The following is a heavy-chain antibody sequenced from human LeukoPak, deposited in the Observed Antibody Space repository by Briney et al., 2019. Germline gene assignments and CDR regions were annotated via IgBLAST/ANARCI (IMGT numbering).Heavy chain of an antibody. CDR3: ARDLGQLPTY. D-gene: IGHD2-2*01. V-gene: IGHV3-48*01. Sequence: GGSLRLSCAASGFTFNSYSMNWVRQAPGKGLEWVSYISSSSSTIYYADSVKGRFTISRDNAKNSLYLQMNSLRAEDTAVYYCARDLGQLPTYWGQGTLVTVSS. CDR2: ISSSSSTI. J-gene: IGHJ4*02. CDR1: GFTFNSYS.